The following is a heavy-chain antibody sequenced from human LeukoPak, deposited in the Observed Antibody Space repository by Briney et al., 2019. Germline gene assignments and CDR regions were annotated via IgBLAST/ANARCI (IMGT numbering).Heavy chain of an antibody. CDR2: LAYDGTNQ. CDR3: ATDSSPDF. J-gene: IGHJ4*02. CDR1: GFTFNIYA. V-gene: IGHV3-30*04. D-gene: IGHD3-22*01. Sequence: GTSLTLSCAASGFTFNIYAMHWLRHAPGKGLEWVALLAYDGTNQYYGDSVKGRFTISRDNSKNTLYLQMNSLRADDTAVYYCATDSSPDFWGQGTLVTVSS.